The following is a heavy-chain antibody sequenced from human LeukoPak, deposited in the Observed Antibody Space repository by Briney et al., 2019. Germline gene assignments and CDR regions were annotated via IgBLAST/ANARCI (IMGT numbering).Heavy chain of an antibody. CDR3: AKGGPHYYDSSGPIDY. J-gene: IGHJ4*02. CDR1: GFTFSSYA. D-gene: IGHD3-22*01. Sequence: PGGSLRLSCAASGFTFSSYAMSWVGQAPGKGLEWVSAISGSGGSTYYADSVKGRFTISRDNSKNTLYLQMNSLRAEDTAVYYCAKGGPHYYDSSGPIDYWGQGTLVTVSS. CDR2: ISGSGGST. V-gene: IGHV3-23*01.